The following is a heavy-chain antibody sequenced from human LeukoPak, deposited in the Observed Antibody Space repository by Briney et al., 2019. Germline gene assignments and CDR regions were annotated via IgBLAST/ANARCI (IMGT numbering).Heavy chain of an antibody. J-gene: IGHJ5*02. V-gene: IGHV3-74*01. Sequence: GGSLRLSCAASGFTFSRYETNWVRQAPGKGLVWVSRINGDGSSTTYADSVKGRFTIYRDNAKNTLYLQMNSLRAEDTAVYYCARVTQKVTTLSWVARSGNNWFDPWGQGTLVTVSS. CDR3: ARVTQKVTTLSWVARSGNNWFDP. CDR2: INGDGSST. D-gene: IGHD4-17*01. CDR1: GFTFSRYE.